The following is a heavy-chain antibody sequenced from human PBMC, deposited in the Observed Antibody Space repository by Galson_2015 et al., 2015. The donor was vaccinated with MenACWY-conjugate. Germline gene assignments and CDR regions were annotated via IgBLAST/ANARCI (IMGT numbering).Heavy chain of an antibody. V-gene: IGHV3-74*01. Sequence: SLRLSFAASGFTFSSYSMYWVRHAPGKGLVWVSRIYNDGSDITYADPVKGRFTISRDNAKNTLFLQMNSLRAEDTAVYYCARRVIGAFDYWAQGTLVTVSS. CDR2: IYNDGSDI. CDR1: GFTFSSYS. D-gene: IGHD4/OR15-4a*01. CDR3: ARRVIGAFDY. J-gene: IGHJ4*02.